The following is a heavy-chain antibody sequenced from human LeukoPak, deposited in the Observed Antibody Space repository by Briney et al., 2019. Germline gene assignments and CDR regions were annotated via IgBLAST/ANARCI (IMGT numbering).Heavy chain of an antibody. CDR2: ISSSSSYI. CDR1: GFTFSSYS. J-gene: IGHJ3*02. V-gene: IGHV3-21*01. CDR3: ARANDAFDI. Sequence: GGSLRLSCEDSGFTFSSYSINWVLQAPGKGLEWVSSISSSSSYIYYADSVKGRFTISRDNAKNSLYLQMNSLRAEDTAVYYCARANDAFDIWGQGTMVTVSS.